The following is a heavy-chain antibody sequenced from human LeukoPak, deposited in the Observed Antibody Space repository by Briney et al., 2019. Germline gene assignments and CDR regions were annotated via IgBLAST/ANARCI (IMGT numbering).Heavy chain of an antibody. CDR3: ASEGWVVGAREADAFDI. V-gene: IGHV1-18*01. Sequence: ASVKVSCKASGYSFVLYGISWVRQAPGQGPEWMGWISTYNGNTKYAEKFQGRVTMTTDTPTSTAYMELRSLRSDDTAVYYCASEGWVVGAREADAFDIWGQGTMVTVSS. CDR2: ISTYNGNT. J-gene: IGHJ3*02. CDR1: GYSFVLYG. D-gene: IGHD1-26*01.